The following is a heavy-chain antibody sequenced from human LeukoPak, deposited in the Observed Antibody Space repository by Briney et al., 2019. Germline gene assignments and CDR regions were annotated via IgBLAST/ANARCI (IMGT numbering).Heavy chain of an antibody. Sequence: SETLSLTCTVSGYSISSGYYWGWIRQPPGKGLEWIGSIYHSGSTYYNPSLKSRVTISVDRSKNQFSLKLSSVTAADTAVYYCARGHEMNWGWGNDAFDIWGQGTMVTVSS. V-gene: IGHV4-38-2*02. CDR1: GYSISSGYY. CDR3: ARGHEMNWGWGNDAFDI. D-gene: IGHD7-27*01. J-gene: IGHJ3*02. CDR2: IYHSGST.